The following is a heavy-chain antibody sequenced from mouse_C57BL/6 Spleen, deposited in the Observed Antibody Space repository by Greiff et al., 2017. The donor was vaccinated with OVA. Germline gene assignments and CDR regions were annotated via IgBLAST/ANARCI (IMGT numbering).Heavy chain of an antibody. CDR1: GFTFSSYG. CDR2: ISSGGSYT. V-gene: IGHV5-6*01. Sequence: EVQLVESGGDLVKPGGSLKLSCAASGFTFSSYGMSWVRQTPDKRLEWVATISSGGSYTYYPDSVKGRFTISRDNAKKTLYLQMSSLKSEDTAMYYCARERDYTGYNAMYSRGEGASDTASS. CDR3: ARERDYTGYNAMYS. D-gene: IGHD2-4*01. J-gene: IGHJ4*01.